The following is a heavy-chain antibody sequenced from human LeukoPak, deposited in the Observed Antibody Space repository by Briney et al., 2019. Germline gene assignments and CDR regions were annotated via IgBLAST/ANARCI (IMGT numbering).Heavy chain of an antibody. CDR1: GGSISSYY. Sequence: SETLSLTCTVSGGSISSYYWSWIRQPPGKGLEWIGYIYYSGSTNYNPSLKSRVPISVDTSKNQFSLKLSSVTAADTAVYYCARGREGGLDYWGQGTLVTVSS. V-gene: IGHV4-59*01. J-gene: IGHJ4*02. D-gene: IGHD3-16*01. CDR3: ARGREGGLDY. CDR2: IYYSGST.